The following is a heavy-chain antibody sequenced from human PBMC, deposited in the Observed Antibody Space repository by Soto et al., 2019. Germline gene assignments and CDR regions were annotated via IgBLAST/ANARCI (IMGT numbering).Heavy chain of an antibody. CDR1: GFTFSSYA. J-gene: IGHJ3*02. CDR2: ISGSGGST. Sequence: GGSLRLSCAASGFTFSSYAMSWVRQAPGKGLEWVSAISGSGGSTYYADSVKGRFTISRDNSKNTLYLQMNSLRAEDTAVYYCAKRNDYGGIRDAFDMWGQGTMVTVSS. V-gene: IGHV3-23*01. CDR3: AKRNDYGGIRDAFDM. D-gene: IGHD4-17*01.